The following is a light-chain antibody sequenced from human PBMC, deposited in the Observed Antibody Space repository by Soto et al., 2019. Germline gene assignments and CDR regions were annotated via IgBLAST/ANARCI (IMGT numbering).Light chain of an antibody. CDR2: EVS. CDR3: SSYTSSSTSYV. CDR1: SSDIGGYNF. Sequence: QSVLTQPASVSGFPGQSITISCTGTSSDIGGYNFVSWHQQHPGKAPKRMIYEVSNRPSGVSNRFSGSKSGNTASLTISGLQAEDEADYYCSSYTSSSTSYVFGTGTQLTVL. J-gene: IGLJ1*01. V-gene: IGLV2-14*01.